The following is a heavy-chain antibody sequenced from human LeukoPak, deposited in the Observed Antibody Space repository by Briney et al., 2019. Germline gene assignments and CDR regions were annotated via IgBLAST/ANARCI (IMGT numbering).Heavy chain of an antibody. CDR3: AKYATGYAPNFDY. V-gene: IGHV3-23*01. CDR2: IGPSGAVT. Sequence: GGSLRLSCAGSGFTFETYAMTWVRQAPGKGLEWVSVIGPSGAVTHYAESVKGRFTISRDNSKNTLYLQMNSLRVEDTAIYFRAKYATGYAPNFDYWGQGTLVTVSS. J-gene: IGHJ4*02. CDR1: GFTFETYA. D-gene: IGHD5-12*01.